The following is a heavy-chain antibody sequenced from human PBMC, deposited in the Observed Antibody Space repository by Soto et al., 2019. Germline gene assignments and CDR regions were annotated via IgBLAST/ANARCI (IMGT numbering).Heavy chain of an antibody. CDR3: AKLNGDGLIVGATTFDY. Sequence: GGSLRLSCAASGFTFSSYAMSWVRQAPGKGLEWVLAISGSGGSTYYADSVKGRFTISRDNSKNTLYLQMNSLRAEDTAVYYCAKLNGDGLIVGATTFDYWGQGTLVTVSS. D-gene: IGHD1-26*01. CDR2: ISGSGGST. V-gene: IGHV3-23*01. J-gene: IGHJ4*02. CDR1: GFTFSSYA.